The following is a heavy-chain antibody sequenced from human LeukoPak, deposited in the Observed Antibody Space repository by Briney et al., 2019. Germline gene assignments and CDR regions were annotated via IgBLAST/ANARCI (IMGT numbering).Heavy chain of an antibody. V-gene: IGHV4-38-2*02. Sequence: PSETLSLTCTVSGYSISSGYYWGWIRQPPGKGLEWIGSIYHSGSTYYNPSLESRVTISVDTSKNQFSLKLSSVTAADTAVYYCARTYYYDSSGYYPFDYWGQGTLVTVSS. J-gene: IGHJ4*02. D-gene: IGHD3-22*01. CDR2: IYHSGST. CDR1: GYSISSGYY. CDR3: ARTYYYDSSGYYPFDY.